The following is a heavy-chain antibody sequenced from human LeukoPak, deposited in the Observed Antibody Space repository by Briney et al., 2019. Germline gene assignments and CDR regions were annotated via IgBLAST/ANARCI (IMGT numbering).Heavy chain of an antibody. J-gene: IGHJ5*02. CDR3: ARRPTVSNWFDP. V-gene: IGHV4-4*07. CDR1: GGSISTYY. D-gene: IGHD4-11*01. CDR2: IYTGGST. Sequence: SETLSLTCTVSGGSISTYYWSWIRQPAGKALEWIGRIYTGGSTNYNPSLRSRVTMSVVTSKNQFSLRLTSVTAADTAVYYCARRPTVSNWFDPWGQGTLVTVSS.